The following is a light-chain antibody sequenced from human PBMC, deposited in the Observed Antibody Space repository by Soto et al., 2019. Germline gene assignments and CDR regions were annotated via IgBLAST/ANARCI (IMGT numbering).Light chain of an antibody. CDR2: GAS. J-gene: IGKJ1*01. CDR3: QQYVSSPMT. CDR1: QSVSSDY. V-gene: IGKV3-20*01. Sequence: EIVLKQSPGTLSLSPGERATLSCRARQSVSSDYLAWYQQKPGQSPRLLVYGASSRATGIPDRFSGSGSGTDFNLTISRLEPEDLGVYYSQQYVSSPMTFGQGTKVEIQ.